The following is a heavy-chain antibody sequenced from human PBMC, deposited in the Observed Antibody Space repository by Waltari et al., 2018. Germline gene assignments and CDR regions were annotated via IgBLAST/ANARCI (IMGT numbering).Heavy chain of an antibody. V-gene: IGHV4-61*02. J-gene: IGHJ4*02. D-gene: IGHD3-10*01. CDR3: ARLGRSLHRGGLDS. Sequence: QVQLQESGPGLVQPSETLSLTCPVSRCSVNTDRYYWNWFRQSAGRTLEWIGRIYSTGDTIYNPSLNSRVTISMDSSQNQVSLNLTSVTTADTAVYYCARLGRSLHRGGLDSWGQGVRVTVSS. CDR1: RCSVNTDRYY. CDR2: IYSTGDT.